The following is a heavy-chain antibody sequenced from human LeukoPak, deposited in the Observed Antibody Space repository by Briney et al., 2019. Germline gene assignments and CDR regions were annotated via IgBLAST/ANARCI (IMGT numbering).Heavy chain of an antibody. CDR3: ARAPSYCGGDCYLDY. CDR1: GGSISSGGYS. D-gene: IGHD2-21*02. V-gene: IGHV4-30-2*01. Sequence: SQTLSLTCAVSGGSISSGGYSWSWIRQPPGKGLEWIGYIYHSVSTYYNPSLKSRVTVSVDRSENQFSLKLSSVTAADTAVYYCARAPSYCGGDCYLDYWGQGTLVTVSS. J-gene: IGHJ4*02. CDR2: IYHSVST.